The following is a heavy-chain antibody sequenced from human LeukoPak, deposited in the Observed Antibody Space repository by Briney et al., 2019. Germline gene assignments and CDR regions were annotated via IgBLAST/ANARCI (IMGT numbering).Heavy chain of an antibody. Sequence: ASVKVSCKASGYTFTSYDINWVRQATGQGLGWMGWMNPNSGNTGYAQKFQGRVTMTRNTSISTAYMELSSLRSEDTAVYYCARGKRGYCTNGVCPYYFDYWGQGTLVTVSS. D-gene: IGHD2-8*01. V-gene: IGHV1-8*01. CDR1: GYTFTSYD. CDR2: MNPNSGNT. CDR3: ARGKRGYCTNGVCPYYFDY. J-gene: IGHJ4*02.